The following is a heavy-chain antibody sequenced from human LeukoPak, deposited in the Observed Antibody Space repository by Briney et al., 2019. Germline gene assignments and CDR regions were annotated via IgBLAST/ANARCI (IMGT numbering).Heavy chain of an antibody. Sequence: GGSLRLSCVASGFTFSSYGMHWVRQAPGMGLEWVAVIWYDGTNKYYADSVKGRFTISRDSPKNTLYLQMNSLRAEDTAVYYCARAAYDNSGYLTLWGQGTLVTVSS. D-gene: IGHD3-22*01. CDR1: GFTFSSYG. CDR2: IWYDGTNK. J-gene: IGHJ4*02. CDR3: ARAAYDNSGYLTL. V-gene: IGHV3-33*01.